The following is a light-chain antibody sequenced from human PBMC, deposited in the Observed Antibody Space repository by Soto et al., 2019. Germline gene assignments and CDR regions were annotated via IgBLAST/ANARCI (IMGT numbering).Light chain of an antibody. CDR1: ESVLWSTNNNNY. J-gene: IGKJ4*01. Sequence: IVMTQSPDSVGVCLVENATITFKSMESVLWSTNNNNYLAWHQQKPGQPPKLLIYWASTRESGVPDRFSGSGSGTDFTLTISGLQAEDVAVYYCQHYYTTPLTFGGGTKVDIK. CDR2: WAS. V-gene: IGKV4-1*01. CDR3: QHYYTTPLT.